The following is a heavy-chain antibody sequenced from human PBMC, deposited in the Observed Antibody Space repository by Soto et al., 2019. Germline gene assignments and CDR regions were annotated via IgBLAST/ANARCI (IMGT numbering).Heavy chain of an antibody. Sequence: ELQLVESGAGLAQPGGSLIRSCAASGFIVSINYANWYRQAPGKAMDCVSVIYSGGTTHYADSVNGRFTISRDTSKNTLYLQMNSLRVEDTAVYYCAGDSTDGDFVDAFDVWGQGTMVTVSS. CDR2: IYSGGTT. CDR1: GFIVSINY. CDR3: AGDSTDGDFVDAFDV. J-gene: IGHJ3*01. V-gene: IGHV3-66*01. D-gene: IGHD4-17*01.